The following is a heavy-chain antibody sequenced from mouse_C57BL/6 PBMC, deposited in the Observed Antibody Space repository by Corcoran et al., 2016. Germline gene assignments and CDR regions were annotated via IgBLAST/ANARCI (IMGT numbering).Heavy chain of an antibody. CDR2: IYPRSGNT. Sequence: QVQLQQSGAELARPGASVKLSCKASGYTFTSYGISWVKQRTGQGLEWIGEIYPRSGNTYYNEKFKGKATLTADKSSSTAYMELRSLTSEDSAVYFCARGGLLYQLRAWFAYWGQGTLVTVSA. CDR3: ARGGLLYQLRAWFAY. D-gene: IGHD2-5*01. J-gene: IGHJ3*01. CDR1: GYTFTSYG. V-gene: IGHV1-81*01.